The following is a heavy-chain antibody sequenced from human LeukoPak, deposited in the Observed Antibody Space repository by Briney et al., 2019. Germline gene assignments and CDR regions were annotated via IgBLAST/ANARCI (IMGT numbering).Heavy chain of an antibody. Sequence: VASVKVSCKASGYTVTGYYMHWVRQAPGQGLEWMGWINPNSGGTNYAQKFQGRVTMTRDTSISTAYMELSRLRSDDTAVYYCARDIEVDTAMVPGYWGQGTLVTVSS. CDR2: INPNSGGT. V-gene: IGHV1-2*02. D-gene: IGHD5-18*01. CDR1: GYTVTGYY. J-gene: IGHJ4*02. CDR3: ARDIEVDTAMVPGY.